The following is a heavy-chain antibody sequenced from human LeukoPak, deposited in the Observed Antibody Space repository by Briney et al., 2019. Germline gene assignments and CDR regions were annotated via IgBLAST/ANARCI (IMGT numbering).Heavy chain of an antibody. CDR2: IYYSGST. CDR1: GGSISSSSYY. Sequence: PSETLSLTCTVSGGSISSSSYYWGWIRQPPGKGLEWIGSIYYSGSTYYNPSLKSRVTISVDTSKNQFSLKLSSVTAADTAVYYCARSYYYDSSAHRGFDPWGQGTLVTVSS. D-gene: IGHD3-22*01. J-gene: IGHJ5*02. V-gene: IGHV4-39*07. CDR3: ARSYYYDSSAHRGFDP.